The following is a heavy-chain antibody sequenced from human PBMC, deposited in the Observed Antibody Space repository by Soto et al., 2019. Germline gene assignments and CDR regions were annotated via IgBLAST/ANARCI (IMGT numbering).Heavy chain of an antibody. Sequence: SGPTLVNPTETLTLTCTFSGFPLTSPGMCVSWIRQSPGKALEWLALIERDDDDKYYSTSLKTRLTISKDTRKNQVVLTMANIEPADTATYYCARSIRGPRRFNGMDVWGQGTTVTVSS. J-gene: IGHJ6*02. CDR2: IERDDDDK. V-gene: IGHV2-70*13. D-gene: IGHD1-20*01. CDR3: ARSIRGPRRFNGMDV. CDR1: GFPLTSPGMC.